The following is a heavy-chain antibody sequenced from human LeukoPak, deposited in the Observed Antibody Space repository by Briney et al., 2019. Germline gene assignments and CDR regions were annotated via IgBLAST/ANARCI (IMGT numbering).Heavy chain of an antibody. Sequence: WRSLRLSCAASGFTLSSYAMYWVRQAPGKGLEWVAVISFDGSNKYYADSVKGRFTISRDNSKNTLYLQMNSLRAEDTAVYYCARDRYYYGSGSYPDLFDYWGQGTLVTVSS. J-gene: IGHJ4*02. CDR2: ISFDGSNK. CDR1: GFTLSSYA. CDR3: ARDRYYYGSGSYPDLFDY. D-gene: IGHD3-10*01. V-gene: IGHV3-30*04.